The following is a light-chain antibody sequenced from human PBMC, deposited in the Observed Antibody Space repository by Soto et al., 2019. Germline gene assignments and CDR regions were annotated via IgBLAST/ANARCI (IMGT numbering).Light chain of an antibody. J-gene: IGKJ3*01. CDR3: QPSYNIPFT. CDR1: QNIHSF. Sequence: DIQMTQSPSSLAASVGERVTITCRASQNIHSFLNWYQQKPGKAPQVLIYGGSALQSGVPSRFSGSGAGTDFTLTISSLQPEDFASYFCQPSYNIPFTFGPGTRVDI. V-gene: IGKV1-39*01. CDR2: GGS.